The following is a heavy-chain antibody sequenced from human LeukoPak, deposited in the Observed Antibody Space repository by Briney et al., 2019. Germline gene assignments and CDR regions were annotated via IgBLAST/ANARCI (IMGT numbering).Heavy chain of an antibody. Sequence: SETLSLTCTVSGGSISSGGYYWSWIRQPPGKGLEWIGYIYHSGSTYYNPSLKSRVTISVDRSKNQFSLKLSSVTAADTAVYYCARAPDIVVVPAAIDAFDIRGQGTMVTVSS. CDR2: IYHSGST. J-gene: IGHJ3*02. CDR1: GGSISSGGYY. CDR3: ARAPDIVVVPAAIDAFDI. D-gene: IGHD2-2*01. V-gene: IGHV4-30-2*01.